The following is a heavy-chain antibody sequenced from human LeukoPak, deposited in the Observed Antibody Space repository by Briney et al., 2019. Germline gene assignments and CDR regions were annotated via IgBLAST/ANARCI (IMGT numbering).Heavy chain of an antibody. D-gene: IGHD3-3*01. CDR3: AKAIFGVVATPYYMDV. V-gene: IGHV3-23*01. J-gene: IGHJ6*03. CDR1: GFTFSSYA. CDR2: ISGSGGST. Sequence: GGSLRLSCAASGFTFSSYAMSWVGQAPGKGLEGVSAISGSGGSTYYADSVKGRFTISRDNSKNTLYLQMNSLRAEDTAAYYCAKAIFGVVATPYYMDVWGKGTTVPVSS.